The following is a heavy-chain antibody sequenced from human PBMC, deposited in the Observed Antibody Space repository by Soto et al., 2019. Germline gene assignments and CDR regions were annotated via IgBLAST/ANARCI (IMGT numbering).Heavy chain of an antibody. CDR2: INHTGGT. D-gene: IGHD3-3*01. Sequence: SETLSLTCAVYGGSANGYYWNWIRQPPGKGLEWIGEINHTGGTHYNPSHKTRATMSADTTKNQYSLRLSSVTAADNAIYYCATRITVFGLLIPPFDPWGQGTQVTVSS. CDR3: ATRITVFGLLIPPFDP. J-gene: IGHJ5*02. V-gene: IGHV4-34*01. CDR1: GGSANGYY.